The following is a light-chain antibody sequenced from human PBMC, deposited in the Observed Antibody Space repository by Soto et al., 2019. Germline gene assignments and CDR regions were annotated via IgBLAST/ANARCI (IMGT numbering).Light chain of an antibody. J-gene: IGKJ5*01. V-gene: IGKV1-8*01. Sequence: AIRMTQSPSSFSASTGDRVTITCPSSQGISSYLAWYQQKPGKAPKLMIYAASTLQSGVPSRFSGSKSGTECTLTISSLQPDDFATYYCQQYNSFLITFGQGTRLEI. CDR3: QQYNSFLIT. CDR1: QGISSY. CDR2: AAS.